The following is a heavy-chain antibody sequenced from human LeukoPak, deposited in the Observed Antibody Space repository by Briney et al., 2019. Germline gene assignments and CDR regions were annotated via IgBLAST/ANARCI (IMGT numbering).Heavy chain of an antibody. J-gene: IGHJ4*02. CDR3: ARWAKGALDY. CDR1: GGSISSYY. D-gene: IGHD1-26*01. Sequence: SETLSLTCTVSGGSISSYYWSWIRQPPGKGLEWIGYIYYSGSTNYNPSLKSRVTISVDTSKNRFSLKLSSVTAADTAVYYCARWAKGALDYWGQGTLVTVSS. V-gene: IGHV4-59*01. CDR2: IYYSGST.